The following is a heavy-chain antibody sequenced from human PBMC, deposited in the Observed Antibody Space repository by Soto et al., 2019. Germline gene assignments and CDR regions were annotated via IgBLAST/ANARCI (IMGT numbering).Heavy chain of an antibody. Sequence: QVQLVESGGGVVQPGRSLRLSCAAPGFIFNEYGMHGVRQAPGKGLEWVAVIWYDGSNKYYADSVKGRFTFSRDNSKTTMSLQMNSLRVEDTAMYYCARWGCSGSNCNLNQRSFDLWGQGTLVTVSS. D-gene: IGHD2-15*01. J-gene: IGHJ4*02. CDR1: GFIFNEYG. V-gene: IGHV3-33*01. CDR2: IWYDGSNK. CDR3: ARWGCSGSNCNLNQRSFDL.